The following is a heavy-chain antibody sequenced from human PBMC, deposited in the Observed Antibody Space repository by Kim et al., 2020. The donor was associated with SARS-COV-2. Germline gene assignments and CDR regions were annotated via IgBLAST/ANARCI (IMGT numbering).Heavy chain of an antibody. D-gene: IGHD2-15*01. CDR1: GGSISSGGYS. Sequence: SETLSLTCAVSGGSISSGGYSWSWIRQPPGKGLEWIGYIYYSGSTYYNPSLMSRVTISVDRSKNQFSLKLSSVTAADTAVYYCASEGTVVTGGFDYWGQGTLVTVSS. CDR2: IYYSGST. V-gene: IGHV4-30-2*01. J-gene: IGHJ4*02. CDR3: ASEGTVVTGGFDY.